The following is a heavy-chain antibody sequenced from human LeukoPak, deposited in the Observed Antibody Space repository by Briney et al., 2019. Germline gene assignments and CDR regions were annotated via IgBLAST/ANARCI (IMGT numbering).Heavy chain of an antibody. Sequence: SETLSLTCTVSGGSISSYYWSWIRQPPGKGLEWIGYIYYSGSTNYNPSLKSRVTISLDTSKNQFSLKLSSVTAADTAMYYCARHNYYAGTYYGMDVWGQGTTVTVSS. CDR1: GGSISSYY. CDR3: ARHNYYAGTYYGMDV. CDR2: IYYSGST. J-gene: IGHJ6*02. V-gene: IGHV4-59*08. D-gene: IGHD3-10*01.